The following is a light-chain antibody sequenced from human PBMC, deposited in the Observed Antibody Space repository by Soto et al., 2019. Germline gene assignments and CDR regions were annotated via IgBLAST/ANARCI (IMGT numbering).Light chain of an antibody. Sequence: DIQMTQSPSTLSASVGDRVTITCRASQSISSWLAWYQQKPGKAPKLLIYKASSLESGVPSRFSGSGSGTEFTLTISSLQPDDFATYYCQQYNSYSPWTCGQGTKVDIK. CDR2: KAS. CDR3: QQYNSYSPWT. V-gene: IGKV1-5*03. CDR1: QSISSW. J-gene: IGKJ1*01.